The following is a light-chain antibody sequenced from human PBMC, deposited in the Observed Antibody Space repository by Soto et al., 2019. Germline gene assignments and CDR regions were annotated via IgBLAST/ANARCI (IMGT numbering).Light chain of an antibody. V-gene: IGLV6-57*04. CDR2: ENY. CDR3: QSYDTTTPVV. J-gene: IGLJ2*01. CDR1: SGNIATYS. Sequence: NFMLTQPHSVAESPGKTVTISCTRSSGNIATYSVQWYQQRPGSAPTTVIYENYQRFSGVPDRFSGSIDTSSNSASLTISGLKTEDEADYYCQSYDTTTPVVFGGGTQLTVL.